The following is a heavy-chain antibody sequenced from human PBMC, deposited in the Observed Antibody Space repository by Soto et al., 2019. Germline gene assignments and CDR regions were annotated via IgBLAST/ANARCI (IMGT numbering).Heavy chain of an antibody. CDR2: IIPIFGTA. CDR3: ARDGGRHSGGIDY. V-gene: IGHV1-69*01. CDR1: GGTFSSYS. Sequence: QVQLVQSGAEVKKPGPSVKVSCKASGGTFSSYSTNWVRQAPGQGLEWMGEIIPIFGTANYAEKFQGRVTITADESTSTAYMELSSLRSEDTAVYYCARDGGRHSGGIDYWGQGTLVTVSS. D-gene: IGHD1-26*01. J-gene: IGHJ4*02.